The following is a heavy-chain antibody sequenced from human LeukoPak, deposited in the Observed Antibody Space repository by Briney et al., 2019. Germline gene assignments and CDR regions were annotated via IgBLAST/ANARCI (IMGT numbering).Heavy chain of an antibody. CDR3: ARVLNYYYMDV. J-gene: IGHJ6*03. V-gene: IGHV3-66*02. CDR2: IYSGGST. CDR1: GFTVSSNY. Sequence: GGSLRLSCAASGFTVSSNYMSWVRQAPGKGLEWVSVIYSGGSTYYADSVKGRFTISRDNSKNTLYLQMNSLRAEDTAVYYCARVLNYYYMDVWGQGTLVTVSS.